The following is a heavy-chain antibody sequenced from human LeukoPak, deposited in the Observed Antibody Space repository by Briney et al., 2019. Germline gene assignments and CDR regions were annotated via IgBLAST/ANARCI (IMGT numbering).Heavy chain of an antibody. CDR2: INHSGST. Sequence: SETLSLTCAGYGGSFSGYYWSWIRQPLGKGLEWIGEINHSGSTNYNPSLKSRVTISVDTSKNQFSLKLSSVTAADTAVYYCARDGEFHDYWGQGTLVTVSS. V-gene: IGHV4-34*01. J-gene: IGHJ4*02. CDR3: ARDGEFHDY. D-gene: IGHD3-10*01. CDR1: GGSFSGYY.